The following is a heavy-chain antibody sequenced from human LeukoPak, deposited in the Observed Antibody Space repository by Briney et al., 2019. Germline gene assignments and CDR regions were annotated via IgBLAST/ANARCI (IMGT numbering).Heavy chain of an antibody. CDR3: ARGYYYDSSGYYYYYYGMDV. CDR1: GVSISSGGYY. Sequence: SETLSLTCTVSGVSISSGGYYWSWIRQPPGKGLEWIGYIYYSGSTNYNPSLKSRVTISVDTSKNQFSLKLSSVTAADTAVYYCARGYYYDSSGYYYYYYGMDVWGQGTTVTVSS. CDR2: IYYSGST. J-gene: IGHJ6*02. D-gene: IGHD3-22*01. V-gene: IGHV4-61*08.